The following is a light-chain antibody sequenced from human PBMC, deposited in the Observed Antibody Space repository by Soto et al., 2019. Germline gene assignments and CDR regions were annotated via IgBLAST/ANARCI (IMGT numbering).Light chain of an antibody. CDR1: QDINNY. J-gene: IGKJ2*01. CDR2: DAS. Sequence: DIQVTQSPSSLSASVGDRVTITCQASQDINNYLNWFQQKPGKAPNLLIYDASYLETGVPSRFSGSGSVTNFSFTISSLQPEDVATYYCQQFDNLLLYTFGQGTKLEIK. V-gene: IGKV1-33*01. CDR3: QQFDNLLLYT.